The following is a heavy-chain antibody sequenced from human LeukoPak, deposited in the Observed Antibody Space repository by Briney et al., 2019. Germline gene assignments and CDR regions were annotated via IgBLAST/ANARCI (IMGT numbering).Heavy chain of an antibody. J-gene: IGHJ4*02. D-gene: IGHD2-2*02. Sequence: GGSLRLSCAASGFTFSSYAMHWVRQAPGKGLEWVAVISYDGSNKYYADSVKGRFTISRDNSKNTLYLQMNSLRAEDTAVYYCAKGAGDCSSTSCYSPDYWGQGTLVTVSS. CDR3: AKGAGDCSSTSCYSPDY. CDR2: ISYDGSNK. CDR1: GFTFSSYA. V-gene: IGHV3-30*04.